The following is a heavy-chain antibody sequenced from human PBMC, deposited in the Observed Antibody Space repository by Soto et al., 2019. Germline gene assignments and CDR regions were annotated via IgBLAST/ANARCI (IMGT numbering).Heavy chain of an antibody. CDR1: GFTFSSYA. V-gene: IGHV3-23*01. D-gene: IGHD3-16*02. Sequence: EVQLLESGGGLVQPGGSLRLSCAASGFTFSSYAMSWVRQAPGKGLEWVSAISGSGGSTYYADSVKGRFTISRDNSKNTLYLQMISLRAEDTAVYYCAKLFAPTIVIFDYWGQGTLVTVSS. J-gene: IGHJ4*02. CDR2: ISGSGGST. CDR3: AKLFAPTIVIFDY.